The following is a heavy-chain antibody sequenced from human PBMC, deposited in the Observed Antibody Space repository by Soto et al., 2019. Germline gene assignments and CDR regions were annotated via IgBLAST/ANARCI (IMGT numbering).Heavy chain of an antibody. CDR1: GFSITGYY. D-gene: IGHD6-6*01. CDR2: ITAHASGT. CDR3: AKDLSRQLAYWLDP. Sequence: ASVKVSCKASGFSITGYYIHWLRPAPGQGLEWMGWITAHASGTEYAQKFQGRVTFTRDTSIATAYLTPTSLTSDDTALYYCAKDLSRQLAYWLDPWGQGTQVTVSS. J-gene: IGHJ5*02. V-gene: IGHV1-2*02.